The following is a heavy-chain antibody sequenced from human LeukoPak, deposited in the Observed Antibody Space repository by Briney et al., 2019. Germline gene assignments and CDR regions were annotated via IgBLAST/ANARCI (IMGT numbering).Heavy chain of an antibody. J-gene: IGHJ5*02. CDR3: ARGRYCSSTSCYGFRFGWFDP. CDR2: INHSGST. Sequence: SETLSLTCAVYGGSFSGYYWSWIRQPSGKGLEWIGEINHSGSTNYNPSLKSRVTISVDTSKNQFSLKLSSVTAADTAVYYCARGRYCSSTSCYGFRFGWFDPWGQGTLVTVSS. CDR1: GGSFSGYY. D-gene: IGHD2-2*01. V-gene: IGHV4-34*01.